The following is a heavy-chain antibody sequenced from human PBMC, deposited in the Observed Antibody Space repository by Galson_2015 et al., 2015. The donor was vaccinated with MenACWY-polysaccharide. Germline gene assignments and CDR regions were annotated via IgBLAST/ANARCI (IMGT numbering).Heavy chain of an antibody. V-gene: IGHV3-23*01. Sequence: SLRLSCAVSGFTFSSYAMSWVRQAPGKGLEWVSAVSGSGGSTYYADSVKGRFTISRDNSKNTLYLQMNSLRAEDTAVYYCAKDLSCSSTSCYTTNYYYYMDVWGKGTTVTVSS. J-gene: IGHJ6*03. CDR3: AKDLSCSSTSCYTTNYYYYMDV. CDR2: VSGSGGST. D-gene: IGHD2-2*02. CDR1: GFTFSSYA.